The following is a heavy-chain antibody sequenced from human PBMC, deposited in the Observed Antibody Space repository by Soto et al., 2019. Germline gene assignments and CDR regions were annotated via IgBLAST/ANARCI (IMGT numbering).Heavy chain of an antibody. CDR2: ISYDGSNK. CDR1: GFTFSSYG. J-gene: IGHJ5*02. V-gene: IGHV3-30*18. CDR3: AKVRGRYQLNWFDP. Sequence: GGSLRLSCAASGFTFSSYGMHWVRQAPGKGLEWVAVISYDGSNKYYADSVKGRFTISRDNSKNTLYLQMNSLRAEDTAVYYSAKVRGRYQLNWFDPWGQGTLVTVSS. D-gene: IGHD2-2*01.